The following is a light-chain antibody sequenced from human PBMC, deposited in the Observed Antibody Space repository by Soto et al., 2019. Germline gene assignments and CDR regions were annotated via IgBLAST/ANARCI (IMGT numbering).Light chain of an antibody. Sequence: EIVLTQSPATLSLSPGERVTLSCRASQSVSNYLAWYQPKPGQAPRLLVSAASNGATTVTAGFSGSGSGTEFTLTISSLEPADFGVFYCQQRFDWPKITFGQGTRLEIK. CDR2: AAS. CDR3: QQRFDWPKIT. J-gene: IGKJ5*01. V-gene: IGKV3-11*01. CDR1: QSVSNY.